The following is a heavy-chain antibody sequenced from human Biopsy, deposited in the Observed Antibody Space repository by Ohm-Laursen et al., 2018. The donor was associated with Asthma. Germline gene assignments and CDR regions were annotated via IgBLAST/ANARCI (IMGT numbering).Heavy chain of an antibody. D-gene: IGHD2-15*01. J-gene: IGHJ4*02. V-gene: IGHV4-59*01. CDR3: AGFCSGGNCPDH. Sequence: PSQTLSLTCTVSGVSIRSYYWTWIRQPPGKGLEWIGNIHYSGSTYSNPSLKSRVTISVDTSKKQIPLRLSSVIAADTAVYYCAGFCSGGNCPDHWGQGTLVTVSS. CDR2: IHYSGST. CDR1: GVSIRSYY.